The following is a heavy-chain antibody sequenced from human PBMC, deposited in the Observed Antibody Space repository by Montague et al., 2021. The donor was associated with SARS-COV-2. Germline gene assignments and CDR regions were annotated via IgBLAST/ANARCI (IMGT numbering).Heavy chain of an antibody. J-gene: IGHJ6*02. CDR1: AGSISSSNW. D-gene: IGHD3-16*01. Sequence: SETLPLTCAVSAGSISSSNWWSWVRQPPGKGLEWIAEIYHSGGTXYNPSLKGRVTISVDKSKNQFSLKLSSVTAADTAVYYCARIPFGYYGMDVWGQGTTVTVSS. CDR2: IYHSGGT. CDR3: ARIPFGYYGMDV. V-gene: IGHV4-4*02.